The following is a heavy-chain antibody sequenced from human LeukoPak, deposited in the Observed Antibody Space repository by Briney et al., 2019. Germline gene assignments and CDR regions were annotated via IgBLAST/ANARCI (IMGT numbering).Heavy chain of an antibody. Sequence: PSETLSLTCTVSGGSISSSSYYWGWIRQPPGKGLEWIGSIYYSGSTYYNPSLKSRVTISVDTSKNQFSLKLSSVTAADTAVYYCARLESSGWYHYFDYWGQGTLVTFSS. J-gene: IGHJ4*02. CDR1: GGSISSSSYY. D-gene: IGHD6-19*01. CDR3: ARLESSGWYHYFDY. CDR2: IYYSGST. V-gene: IGHV4-39*01.